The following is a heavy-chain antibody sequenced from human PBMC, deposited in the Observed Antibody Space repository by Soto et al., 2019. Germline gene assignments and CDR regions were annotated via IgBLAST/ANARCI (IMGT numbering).Heavy chain of an antibody. CDR3: ARSDFSIRSHLDY. V-gene: IGHV3-48*01. Sequence: EVQLVESGGGLVQPGGSLRLSCAASGFTFSSYSMNWVRQAPGKGLEWVSYISSSSSTIYYADSVKGRFTISRDNAKNSLYLQSNSLRAEDTAVYYCARSDFSIRSHLDYWGQGTLVTVSS. J-gene: IGHJ4*02. CDR2: ISSSSSTI. D-gene: IGHD2-21*01. CDR1: GFTFSSYS.